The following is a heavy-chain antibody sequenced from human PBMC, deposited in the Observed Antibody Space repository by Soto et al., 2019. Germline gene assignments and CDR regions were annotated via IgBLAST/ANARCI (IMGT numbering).Heavy chain of an antibody. V-gene: IGHV1-3*01. CDR3: ARVPPWGNSAGDYYIQHYDS. D-gene: IGHD3-10*01. Sequence: ASVKVSCKSSGFTFTSYAIHWLRQAPGQRPQWMGWINGGSGNTKYSQDFQGRVTFTRDTFATTAYLELSSLRSEDTAVYYCARVPPWGNSAGDYYIQHYDSWGQGTQVTVPS. CDR2: INGGSGNT. CDR1: GFTFTSYA. J-gene: IGHJ4*02.